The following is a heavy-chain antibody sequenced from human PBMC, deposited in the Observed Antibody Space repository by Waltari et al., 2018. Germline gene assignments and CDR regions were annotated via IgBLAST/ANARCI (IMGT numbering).Heavy chain of an antibody. CDR3: ARDPPRSFGGYDS. V-gene: IGHV1-2*02. CDR1: GNTFSGYF. D-gene: IGHD5-12*01. J-gene: IGHJ4*02. Sequence: QVQLVQSGSEVKKPGASVKVSCKASGNTFSGYFFHWVRQAPGQGLEGMGWIDANSGGTSYAQQFQGRVTLTRDTSITTAYMDLSSLTSDDTAIYYCARDPPRSFGGYDSWGQGTLVTVSS. CDR2: IDANSGGT.